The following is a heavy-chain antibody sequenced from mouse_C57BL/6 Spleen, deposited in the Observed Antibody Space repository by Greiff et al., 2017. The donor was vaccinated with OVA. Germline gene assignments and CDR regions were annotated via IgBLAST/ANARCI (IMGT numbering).Heavy chain of an antibody. Sequence: EVKLQESGPGMVKPSQSLSLTCTVTGYSITSGYDWHWIRHFPGNKLEWMGYISYSGSTNYNPSLKSRISITHDTSKNHFFLKLNSVTTEDTATYYCARGGYYGSSYYFDYWGQGTTLTVSS. CDR3: ARGGYYGSSYYFDY. CDR1: GYSITSGYD. V-gene: IGHV3-1*01. D-gene: IGHD1-1*01. J-gene: IGHJ2*01. CDR2: ISYSGST.